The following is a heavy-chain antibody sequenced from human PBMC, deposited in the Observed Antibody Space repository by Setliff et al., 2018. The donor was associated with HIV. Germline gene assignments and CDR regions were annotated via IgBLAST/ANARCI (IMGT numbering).Heavy chain of an antibody. CDR3: ARDWNGDGRSIDS. J-gene: IGHJ5*01. Sequence: GGSLRLSCAASGFTFSSHTMSWVRQAPGKGLEWVSSLSGHTMTTYYAGSVKGRSTISRDVSNNTLYFQMNSLRAEDTAVYYCARDWNGDGRSIDSWGQGTLVTVSS. CDR2: LSGHTMTT. V-gene: IGHV3-23*01. CDR1: GFTFSSHT. D-gene: IGHD1-1*01.